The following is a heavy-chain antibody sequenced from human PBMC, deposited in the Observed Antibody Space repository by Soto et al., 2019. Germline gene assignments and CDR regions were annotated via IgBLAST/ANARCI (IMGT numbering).Heavy chain of an antibody. CDR2: IKHSGIT. CDR1: GGSFSGYY. J-gene: IGHJ4*02. V-gene: IGHV4-34*01. Sequence: SETLSLTCAVYGGSFSGYYWSWIRQPPGKGLEWIGEIKHSGITNYNPSLKSRVTISADTSKNQFSLKLSSVTAADTAVYYCAEGNHPDYWGQGTMVTVSS. CDR3: AEGNHPDY.